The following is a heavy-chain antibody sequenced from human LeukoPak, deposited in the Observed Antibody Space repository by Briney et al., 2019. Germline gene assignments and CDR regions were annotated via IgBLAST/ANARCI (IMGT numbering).Heavy chain of an antibody. Sequence: GGSLRLSCAASGFTFSNFAMNWVRQAPGKGLEWVTAISSSGGLTFHADSVKGRFTVSRDNSKSTLYLQMNSLRVEDTAVYYCAKVISGWYPFGDWGQGTLVTVSS. J-gene: IGHJ4*02. CDR1: GFTFSNFA. D-gene: IGHD6-19*01. V-gene: IGHV3-23*01. CDR2: ISSSGGLT. CDR3: AKVISGWYPFGD.